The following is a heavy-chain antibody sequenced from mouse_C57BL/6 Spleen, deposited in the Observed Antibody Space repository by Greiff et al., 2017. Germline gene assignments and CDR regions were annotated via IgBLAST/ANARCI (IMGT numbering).Heavy chain of an antibody. CDR1: GYTFTSYW. CDR3: ARRAYYSNYGYYAMDY. Sequence: QVQLQQPGAELVKPGASVKMSCKASGYTFTSYWITWVKQRPGQGLEWIGDIYPGSGSTNYNEKFKSKATLTVDTSSSTAYMQLSSLTSEDSAVYYCARRAYYSNYGYYAMDYWGQGTSVTVSS. J-gene: IGHJ4*01. D-gene: IGHD2-5*01. CDR2: IYPGSGST. V-gene: IGHV1-55*01.